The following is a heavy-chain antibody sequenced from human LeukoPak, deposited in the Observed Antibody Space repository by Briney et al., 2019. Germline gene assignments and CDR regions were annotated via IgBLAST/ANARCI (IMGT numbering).Heavy chain of an antibody. CDR3: ARFGPFRTKKYCSSTSCYPWYFDL. V-gene: IGHV4-34*01. Sequence: SETLSLTCTVSGGSISSYYWSWIRQPPGKGLEWIGEINHSGSTNYNPSLKSRVTISVDTSKNQFSLKLSSVTAADTAVYYCARFGPFRTKKYCSSTSCYPWYFDLWGRGTLVTVSS. CDR2: INHSGST. J-gene: IGHJ2*01. CDR1: GGSISSYY. D-gene: IGHD2-2*01.